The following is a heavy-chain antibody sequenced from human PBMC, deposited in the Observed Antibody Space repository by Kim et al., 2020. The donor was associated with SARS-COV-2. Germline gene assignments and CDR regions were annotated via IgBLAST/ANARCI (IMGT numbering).Heavy chain of an antibody. D-gene: IGHD3-10*01. CDR2: IYYSGST. CDR3: ARDYYGSGSYYYYYYGMDV. CDR1: GGSISSYY. Sequence: SETLSLTCTVSGGSISSYYWSWIRQPPGKGLEWIGYIYYSGSTNYNPSLKSRVTISVDTSKNQFSLKLSSVTAADTAVYYCARDYYGSGSYYYYYYGMDVWGQGTTVTVSS. V-gene: IGHV4-59*13. J-gene: IGHJ6*02.